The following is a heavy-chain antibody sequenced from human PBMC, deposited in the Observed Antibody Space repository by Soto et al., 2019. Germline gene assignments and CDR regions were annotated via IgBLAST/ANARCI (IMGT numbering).Heavy chain of an antibody. D-gene: IGHD2-21*02. Sequence: GGSLRLSCAASGFTFRNYAMNWVRQAPGKGLEWVSCISSSSAYIYYADSVKGRFTIARDNAENLLYLQMNSLRAEDTAVYYCARDSGDSKGSYFYYGLDVWGQGTTVTVSS. CDR1: GFTFRNYA. CDR3: ARDSGDSKGSYFYYGLDV. CDR2: ISSSSAYI. J-gene: IGHJ6*01. V-gene: IGHV3-21*06.